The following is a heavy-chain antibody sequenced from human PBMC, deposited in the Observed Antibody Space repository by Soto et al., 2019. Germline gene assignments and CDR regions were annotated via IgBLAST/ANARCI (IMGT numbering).Heavy chain of an antibody. CDR3: AREDFSSGSNDDWFDP. CDR2: INPNSGGT. D-gene: IGHD6-19*01. CDR1: GYTFTGYY. J-gene: IGHJ5*02. Sequence: QVQLVQSGAEVKKPGASVKVSCKASGYTFTGYYMHWVRQAPGQGIEWMGWINPNSGGTNYAQKFQGRVTMTRDTSISTAYMELSRLRSDDTAVYYCAREDFSSGSNDDWFDPWGQGTLVTVSS. V-gene: IGHV1-2*02.